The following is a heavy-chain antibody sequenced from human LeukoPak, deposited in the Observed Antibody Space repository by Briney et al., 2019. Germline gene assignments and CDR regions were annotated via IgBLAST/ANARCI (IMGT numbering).Heavy chain of an antibody. CDR3: ARLAVTVYYFYFYYMDV. D-gene: IGHD2-21*02. V-gene: IGHV3-20*04. Sequence: GGSLRLSCAASGFTFDDYGMSWVRQAPGKGLEWVSGINWNGGSTGYADSVKGRFTISRDNAKNSLYMQMNSLRAEDTALYYFARLAVTVYYFYFYYMDVWGKGTTVTVSS. CDR1: GFTFDDYG. CDR2: INWNGGST. J-gene: IGHJ6*03.